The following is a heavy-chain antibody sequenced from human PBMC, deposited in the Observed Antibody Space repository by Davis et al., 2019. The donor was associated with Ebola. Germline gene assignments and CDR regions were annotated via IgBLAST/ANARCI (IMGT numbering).Heavy chain of an antibody. Sequence: PGGSLRLSCAASGFVFSDFSMNWVRLAPGKGLEWIPYITKGSDAIHYADSVKGRFTVSRDNAKNLVFLQMSSLRDEDSAVYYCARDRFFAFDFWSQGVHVSVSS. V-gene: IGHV3-48*02. D-gene: IGHD3/OR15-3a*01. J-gene: IGHJ4*02. CDR2: ITKGSDAI. CDR1: GFVFSDFS. CDR3: ARDRFFAFDF.